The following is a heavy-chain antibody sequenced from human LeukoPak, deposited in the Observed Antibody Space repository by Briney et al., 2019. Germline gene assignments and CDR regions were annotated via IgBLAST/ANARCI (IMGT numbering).Heavy chain of an antibody. Sequence: PGGSLRLSCAASGFTFSSYAMSWVRQAPGKGLEWVSAISGSGGSTYYADSVKGRFTISRDNSKNTLYLQMNSLRAEDTAVYYCAKGGYDILTGGGAFDIWGQGTMVTVSS. D-gene: IGHD3-9*01. J-gene: IGHJ3*02. CDR3: AKGGYDILTGGGAFDI. CDR2: ISGSGGST. CDR1: GFTFSSYA. V-gene: IGHV3-23*01.